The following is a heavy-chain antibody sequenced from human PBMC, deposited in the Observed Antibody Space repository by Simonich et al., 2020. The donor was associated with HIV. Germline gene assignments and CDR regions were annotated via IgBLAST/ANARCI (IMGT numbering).Heavy chain of an antibody. V-gene: IGHV3-74*01. CDR3: ARDLRIFGVVSPPDY. D-gene: IGHD3-3*01. CDR2: ISSDVSST. J-gene: IGHJ4*02. CDR1: GFTFSSYW. Sequence: EYGGALVQPGGSLRLSCAAYGFTFSSYWRHWVRQAPGKGLVWVSRISSDVSSTRYADSVKGRFTISRDNAKNTLYLQMKSLRAEYTGVYYCARDLRIFGVVSPPDYWGQGTLVTVSS.